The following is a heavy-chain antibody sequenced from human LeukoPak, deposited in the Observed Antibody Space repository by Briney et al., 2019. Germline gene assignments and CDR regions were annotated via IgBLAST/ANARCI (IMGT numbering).Heavy chain of an antibody. CDR2: VKQDGSEK. D-gene: IGHD6-13*01. J-gene: IGHJ4*02. CDR3: SRVGPGGAGAFDY. CDR1: GFLFTNDW. Sequence: GSLRLSCAASGFLFTNDWMSWVRQAPGKGLEGVANVKQDGSEKDYVDSVKGRFNISRDNAKNLLYLQMNSLRTEDTAVYYCSRVGPGGAGAFDYWGQGTLVTVSS. V-gene: IGHV3-7*01.